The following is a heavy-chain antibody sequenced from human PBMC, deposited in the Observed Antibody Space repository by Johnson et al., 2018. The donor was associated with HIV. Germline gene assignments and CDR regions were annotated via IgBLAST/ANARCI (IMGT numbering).Heavy chain of an antibody. J-gene: IGHJ3*02. V-gene: IGHV3-30*18. Sequence: QVQLVESGGGVVQPGRSLRLSCAASGFTFSSYGMHWVRQAPGKGLEWVAVISYDGSNKYYADSVKGQFTISRDNSKTTLYLQMNSLRAEDTAVYYCAKVSWEARLGDPFDIWGQGTMVTVSS. CDR3: AKVSWEARLGDPFDI. CDR2: ISYDGSNK. CDR1: GFTFSSYG. D-gene: IGHD1-26*01.